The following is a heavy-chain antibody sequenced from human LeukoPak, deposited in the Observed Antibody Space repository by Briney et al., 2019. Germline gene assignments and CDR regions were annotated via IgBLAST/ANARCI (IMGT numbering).Heavy chain of an antibody. CDR3: ARHGIFRDYMDV. V-gene: IGHV4-34*01. CDR2: INHSGST. Sequence: SETLSLTCAVYGGSFSGYYWSWIPQPPGKGLEWIGEINHSGSTNYNPSLKSRVTISVDTSKNQFSLKLSSVTAADTAVYYCARHGIFRDYMDVWGKGTTVTISS. CDR1: GGSFSGYY. J-gene: IGHJ6*03. D-gene: IGHD2-21*01.